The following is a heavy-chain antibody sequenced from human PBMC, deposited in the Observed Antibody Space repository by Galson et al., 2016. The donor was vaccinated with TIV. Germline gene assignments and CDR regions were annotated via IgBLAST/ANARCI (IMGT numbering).Heavy chain of an antibody. Sequence: QSGAEVKKPGESLKISCEVSGYSFVSYWIGWVRQGPGKGLEWMGIIYPEDSTIKYSPAFQGQVTISAAKSLNTAYLHWSSLTASDTATYYCARLRGELLHFDSWGQGTLVIVSS. CDR2: IYPEDSTI. D-gene: IGHD1-26*01. CDR1: GYSFVSYW. J-gene: IGHJ4*02. V-gene: IGHV5-51*01. CDR3: ARLRGELLHFDS.